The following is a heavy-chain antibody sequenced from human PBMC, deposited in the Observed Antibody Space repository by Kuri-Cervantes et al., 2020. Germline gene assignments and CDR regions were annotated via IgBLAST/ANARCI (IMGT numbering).Heavy chain of an antibody. D-gene: IGHD3-16*01. CDR3: ARGDSLLGGPNYYYYYYMDV. CDR1: GFTFSDYY. Sequence: GESLKISCAASGFTFSDYYMSWIRQAPGKGLEWVANIKQDGSEKYYVDSVKGRFTISRDDAKNSLYLQMNSLRAEDTAVYYCARGDSLLGGPNYYYYYYMDVWGKGTTVTVSS. J-gene: IGHJ6*03. CDR2: IKQDGSEK. V-gene: IGHV3-7*01.